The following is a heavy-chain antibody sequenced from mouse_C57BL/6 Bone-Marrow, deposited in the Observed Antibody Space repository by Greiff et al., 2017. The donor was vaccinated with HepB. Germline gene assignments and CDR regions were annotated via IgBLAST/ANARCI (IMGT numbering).Heavy chain of an antibody. CDR2: IDPSDSYT. Sequence: QVQLQQPGAELVRPGTSVKLSCKASGYTFTSYWMHWVKQRPGQGLEWIGVIDPSDSYTNYNQKFKGKATLTVDTSSSTAYMQLSSLTSEDSAVYYCARDSPFITTVVGFDYWGQGTTLTVSS. CDR3: ARDSPFITTVVGFDY. J-gene: IGHJ2*01. V-gene: IGHV1-59*01. CDR1: GYTFTSYW. D-gene: IGHD1-1*01.